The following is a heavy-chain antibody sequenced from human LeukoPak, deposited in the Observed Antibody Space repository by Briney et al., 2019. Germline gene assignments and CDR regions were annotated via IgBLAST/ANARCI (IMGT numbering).Heavy chain of an antibody. CDR2: IFHTGTI. J-gene: IGHJ3*01. Sequence: PSETLSLTCTVSGFSLSRGYYWGWIRQPPGKGLEWIGSIFHTGTIYNSPSLKSRLNISMDTSRNDVSLKLTSVTAADTAVYYCVRGRPFGELSPDAFDVWGRGTVVTASS. D-gene: IGHD3-10*01. V-gene: IGHV4-38-2*02. CDR1: GFSLSRGYY. CDR3: VRGRPFGELSPDAFDV.